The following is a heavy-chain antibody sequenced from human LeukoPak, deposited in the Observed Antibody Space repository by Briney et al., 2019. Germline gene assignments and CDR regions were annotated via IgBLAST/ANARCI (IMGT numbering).Heavy chain of an antibody. CDR2: IIPIFGTA. J-gene: IGHJ5*02. CDR1: GGTFSSYA. D-gene: IGHD6-6*01. V-gene: IGHV1-69*13. Sequence: ASVKVSCKASGGTFSSYAISWVRQAPGQGLEWMGGIIPIFGTANYAQKFQGGVTITADESTSTAYMELSSLRSEDTAVYYCARGLVPYSSLVYNWFDPWGQGTLVTVSS. CDR3: ARGLVPYSSLVYNWFDP.